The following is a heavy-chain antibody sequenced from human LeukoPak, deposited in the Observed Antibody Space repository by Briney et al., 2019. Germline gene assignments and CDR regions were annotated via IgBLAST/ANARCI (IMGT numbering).Heavy chain of an antibody. J-gene: IGHJ4*02. D-gene: IGHD2-2*01. V-gene: IGHV3-23*01. CDR3: AKSGFQDIVVVPAAIRYFDY. Sequence: QSGGSLRLSCAASGFTFSSYAMSWVRQAPGKGLEWVSAISGSGGSTYYADSVKGRFTISRDNSKNTLYLQMNSLRAEDTAVYYCAKSGFQDIVVVPAAIRYFDYWGQGTLVTVSS. CDR1: GFTFSSYA. CDR2: ISGSGGST.